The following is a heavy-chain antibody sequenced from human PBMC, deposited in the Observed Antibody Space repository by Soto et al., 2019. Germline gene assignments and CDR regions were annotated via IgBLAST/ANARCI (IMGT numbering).Heavy chain of an antibody. J-gene: IGHJ6*02. V-gene: IGHV1-18*01. Sequence: QVQLVQSGAEVKKPGASVKVSCKASGYTFTSYGISWVRQAPGQGLEWMGWISAYNGNTNYAQKLQGRVTMTTDTATSPAYVELRSLRSADTAVYSCPRADKTTVPTDYYYYGMDVWGQGTTVTVSS. CDR1: GYTFTSYG. CDR2: ISAYNGNT. CDR3: PRADKTTVPTDYYYYGMDV. D-gene: IGHD4-17*01.